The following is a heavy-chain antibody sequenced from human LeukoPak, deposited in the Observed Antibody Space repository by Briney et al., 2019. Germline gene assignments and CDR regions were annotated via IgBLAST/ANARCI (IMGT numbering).Heavy chain of an antibody. J-gene: IGHJ4*02. Sequence: GGSLRLSCAASGFTFSSYAMSWVRQAPGRGLEWVSAISGSGGSTYYADSVKGRFTISRDNSKNTLYLQMNSLRAEDTAVYYCAKRISGSGSLLPNDYWGQGTLVTVSS. D-gene: IGHD3-10*01. V-gene: IGHV3-23*01. CDR1: GFTFSSYA. CDR3: AKRISGSGSLLPNDY. CDR2: ISGSGGST.